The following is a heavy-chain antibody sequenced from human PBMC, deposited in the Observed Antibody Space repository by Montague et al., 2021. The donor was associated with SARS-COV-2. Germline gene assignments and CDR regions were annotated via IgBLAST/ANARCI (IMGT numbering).Heavy chain of an antibody. V-gene: IGHV4-31*03. CDR2: NYYSGST. CDR3: ARDGTITMIVVVIDAFDS. J-gene: IGHJ3*02. D-gene: IGHD3-22*01. Sequence: TLSLTCTVSGGSISSGGYYWSWIRQHPGKGLEWIGYNYYSGSTYYNPSLKSRVTISVDTSKNQFSLKLSSVTAADTAVYYCARDGTITMIVVVIDAFDSWGQGKMVTVSS. CDR1: GGSISSGGYY.